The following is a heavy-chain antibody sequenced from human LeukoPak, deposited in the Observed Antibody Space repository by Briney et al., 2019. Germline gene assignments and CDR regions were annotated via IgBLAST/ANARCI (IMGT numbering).Heavy chain of an antibody. V-gene: IGHV1-69*05. CDR3: ARSSYYGSGRPPPKYYYYYYYMDV. J-gene: IGHJ6*03. CDR2: IIPIFGTA. D-gene: IGHD3-10*01. Sequence: SVKVSCKASGGTFSSYAIGWVRQAPGQGLEWMGGIIPIFGTANYAQKFQGRVTITTDESTSTAYMELSSLRSEDTAVYYCARSSYYGSGRPPPKYYYYYYYMDVWGKGTTVTVSS. CDR1: GGTFSSYA.